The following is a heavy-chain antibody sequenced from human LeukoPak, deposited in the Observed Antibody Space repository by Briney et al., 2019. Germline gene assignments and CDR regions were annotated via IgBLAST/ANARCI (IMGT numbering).Heavy chain of an antibody. V-gene: IGHV1-46*01. Sequence: ASVKVSCKASGYTFTSYYMHWVRQAPGQGLEWMGIINPSGGITTYAEKFQGRVTMTGDTSTRTVYMGLSSLTSEDTAMYYCARGTSSSWHNAGGYWGQGTLVTVSS. CDR2: INPSGGIT. D-gene: IGHD6-13*01. J-gene: IGHJ4*02. CDR1: GYTFTSYY. CDR3: ARGTSSSWHNAGGY.